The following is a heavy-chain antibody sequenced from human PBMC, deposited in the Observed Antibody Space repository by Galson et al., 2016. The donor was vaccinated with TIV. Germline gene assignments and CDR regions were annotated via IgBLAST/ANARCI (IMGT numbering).Heavy chain of an antibody. J-gene: IGHJ3*01. V-gene: IGHV3-23*01. D-gene: IGHD4-23*01. CDR1: GFTFNNYA. Sequence: SLRLSCAASGFTFNNYAMHWVRQAPGKGLEWVSGISGSGGITYIAESVKGRFAISRDNSRDTLYLQLNSLRAEDTAVYYCAKRRNYGGEALESWGQGTMVTVSS. CDR2: ISGSGGIT. CDR3: AKRRNYGGEALES.